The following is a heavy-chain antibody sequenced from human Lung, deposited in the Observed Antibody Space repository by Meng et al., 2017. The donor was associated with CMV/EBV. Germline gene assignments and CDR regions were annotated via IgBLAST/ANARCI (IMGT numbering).Heavy chain of an antibody. V-gene: IGHV3-30*01. D-gene: IGHD3-3*01. CDR1: GFSFSTYA. J-gene: IGHJ6*02. CDR2: ISFDGTNK. Sequence: SCVASGFSFSTYAVHWVRQAPDKGLEWVAVISFDGTNKYYGDSVKGRFTVSRDNSQNTLYLQMNSLRTEDTAMYYCARGSKIYFGSEWYGPFGRHFYGLGVWGQGXTVTGSS. CDR3: ARGSKIYFGSEWYGPFGRHFYGLGV.